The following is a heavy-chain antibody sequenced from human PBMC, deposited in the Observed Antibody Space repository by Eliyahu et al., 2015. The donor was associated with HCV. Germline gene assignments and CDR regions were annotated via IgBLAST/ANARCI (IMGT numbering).Heavy chain of an antibody. J-gene: IGHJ4*02. V-gene: IGHV4-39*01. CDR2: VFYSGRT. D-gene: IGHD3-10*01. CDR3: ARREVRETRGFFDY. Sequence: QLQLQESGPGLVKPSETLSLTCTVSGDSISTTIYPWGWIRQPPGKGLEWIGSVFYSGRTYYNPSLKSRVTISIDTSKNQFSLKLYSVTAADTAVFYCARREVRETRGFFDYWGQGTLVTVSS. CDR1: GDSISTTIYP.